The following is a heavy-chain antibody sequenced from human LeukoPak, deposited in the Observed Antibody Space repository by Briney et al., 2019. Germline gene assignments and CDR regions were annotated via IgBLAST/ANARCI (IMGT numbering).Heavy chain of an antibody. CDR2: ISSSSSYT. CDR3: ARDTEYSGCDWTY. V-gene: IGHV3-11*06. D-gene: IGHD5-12*01. Sequence: GGSLRLSCAASGFTFSDYYMSWIRQAPGKGLEWVSYISSSSSYTNYADSVKGRFTISRDNAKNSLYLQMNSLRAEDTAVYYCARDTEYSGCDWTYWGQGTLVTVSS. CDR1: GFTFSDYY. J-gene: IGHJ4*02.